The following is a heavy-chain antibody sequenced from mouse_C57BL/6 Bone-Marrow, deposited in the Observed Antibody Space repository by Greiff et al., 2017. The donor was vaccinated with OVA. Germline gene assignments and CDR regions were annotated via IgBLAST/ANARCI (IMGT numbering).Heavy chain of an antibody. CDR3: AREGGNWRIYAMDY. D-gene: IGHD2-1*01. CDR2: ISDGGSYT. V-gene: IGHV5-4*01. J-gene: IGHJ4*01. Sequence: EVNVVESGGGLVKPGGSLKLSCAASGFTFSSYAMSWVRQTPEKRLEWVATISDGGSYTYYPDNVKGRFTISRDNAKNNLYLQMSHLKSEDTAMYYCAREGGNWRIYAMDYWGQGTSVTVSS. CDR1: GFTFSSYA.